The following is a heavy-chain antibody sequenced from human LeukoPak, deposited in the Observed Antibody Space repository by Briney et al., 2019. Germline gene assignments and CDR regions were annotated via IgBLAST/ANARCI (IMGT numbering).Heavy chain of an antibody. CDR3: ARGRGYGNYPDY. Sequence: GGSLSLSCAASGFTFSDYSMTWIRQAPGKGLEWVSHISISGSIIYYADSVKGRFTISRDNAKNSLYLQINSLRAEDTAVYYCARGRGYGNYPDYWGQGTLVTVSS. J-gene: IGHJ4*02. V-gene: IGHV3-11*04. CDR2: ISISGSII. CDR1: GFTFSDYS. D-gene: IGHD4-17*01.